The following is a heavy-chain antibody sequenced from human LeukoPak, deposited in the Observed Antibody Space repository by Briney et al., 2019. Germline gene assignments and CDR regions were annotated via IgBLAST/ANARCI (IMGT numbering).Heavy chain of an antibody. Sequence: PSETLSLTCTVSGGSISSYYWSWIRQPPGKGLEWIGYIYYSGSTNYNPSLKSRVTISVDTSKNQFSLKLSSVTAADTAVYYCARRTPEFDPWGQGTLVTVSS. CDR2: IYYSGST. CDR1: GGSISSYY. D-gene: IGHD1-14*01. CDR3: ARRTPEFDP. J-gene: IGHJ5*02. V-gene: IGHV4-59*01.